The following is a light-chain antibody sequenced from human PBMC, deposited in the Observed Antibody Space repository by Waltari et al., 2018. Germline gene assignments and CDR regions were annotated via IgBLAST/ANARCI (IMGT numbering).Light chain of an antibody. V-gene: IGLV7-43*01. CDR1: AGPVTSNNF. CDR2: STV. J-gene: IGLJ3*02. CDR3: QLYYGGTLV. Sequence: QTVVTQEPSLTVSPGGTVTPPCASTAGPVTSNNFPNWFQQKPGQPPRALIYSTVARHSWTPARFSGSLLGGKAALTLSGVQPEDEADYYCQLYYGGTLVFGGGTKVTVL.